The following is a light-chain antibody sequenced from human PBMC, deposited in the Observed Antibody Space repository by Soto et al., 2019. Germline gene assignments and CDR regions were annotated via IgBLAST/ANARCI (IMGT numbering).Light chain of an antibody. CDR3: QQYNNWPL. Sequence: EIXXXXSPATLSVSPXERATLSXRASQSVSGNLAWYQQKPGQAPRLLIYGASTRATGIPARFSGSGSGTEFTLTISSLQSEDFAVYYCQQYNNWPLFGQGTKVDI. CDR1: QSVSGN. J-gene: IGKJ1*01. V-gene: IGKV3-15*01. CDR2: GAS.